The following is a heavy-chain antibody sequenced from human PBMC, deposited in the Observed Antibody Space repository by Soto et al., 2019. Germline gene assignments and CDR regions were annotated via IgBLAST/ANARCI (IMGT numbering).Heavy chain of an antibody. CDR2: IRSKAYGGTT. D-gene: IGHD2-15*01. CDR1: GFTFGDYA. CDR3: TRTPSHNWFDP. Sequence: EVQLVESGGGLVNPGRSLRLSCKASGFTFGDYAVSWFRQAPGKGLEWVGFIRSKAYGGTTEYAASVKGRFTISRDDSKSIAYLQMNRLKTEDTAVYYCTRTPSHNWFDPWGQGTLVTVSS. J-gene: IGHJ5*02. V-gene: IGHV3-49*05.